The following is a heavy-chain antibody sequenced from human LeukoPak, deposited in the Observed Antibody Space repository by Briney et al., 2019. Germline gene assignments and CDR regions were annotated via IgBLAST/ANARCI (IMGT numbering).Heavy chain of an antibody. D-gene: IGHD3-22*01. J-gene: IGHJ4*02. CDR3: ARGGPYYDSSRANDLNY. Sequence: ASVTVSCKASGYTFTDYYMQWVRQAPGQGLEWMGWINPNSGGTHYVQRFQGWVTMTRDTSISTAYMELSRLTSDDTAVYYCARGGPYYDSSRANDLNYWGQGTLVTVSS. CDR1: GYTFTDYY. V-gene: IGHV1-2*04. CDR2: INPNSGGT.